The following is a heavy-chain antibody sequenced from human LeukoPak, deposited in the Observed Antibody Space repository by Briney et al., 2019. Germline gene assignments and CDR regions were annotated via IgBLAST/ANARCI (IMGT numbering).Heavy chain of an antibody. J-gene: IGHJ3*02. V-gene: IGHV4-39*07. CDR3: ARSYDNDAFDI. Sequence: SETLSLTCTVSGGSISSSSYYWGWIRQPPGKGLEWIGSIYYSGSTYYNPSLKSRVTISVDTSKNQFSLKLSSVTAADTAVYYCARSYDNDAFDIWGQGTMVTVSS. D-gene: IGHD5-18*01. CDR2: IYYSGST. CDR1: GGSISSSSYY.